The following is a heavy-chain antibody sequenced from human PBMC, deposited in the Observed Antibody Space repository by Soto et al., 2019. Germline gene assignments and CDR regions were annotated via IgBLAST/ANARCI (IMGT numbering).Heavy chain of an antibody. J-gene: IGHJ6*02. CDR3: AKDLIRLAGGEYYYYYGMDV. CDR1: GFTFGSYP. CDR2: ITSNGDTT. Sequence: PGGSLRLSCSASGFTFGSYPMHWVRQAPGTGLEFVSAITSNGDTTYYADSVKGRFTISRDNSKNTLYLQMNSLRAEDTAVYYCAKDLIRLAGGEYYYYYGMDVWGQGTTVTVSS. V-gene: IGHV3-64*04. D-gene: IGHD3-16*01.